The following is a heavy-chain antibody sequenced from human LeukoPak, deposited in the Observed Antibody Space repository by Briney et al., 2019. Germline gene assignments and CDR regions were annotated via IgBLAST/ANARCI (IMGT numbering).Heavy chain of an antibody. Sequence: ASVKVSCKASGYTFTSYDINWVRQATGQGLEWMGWMNPNSGNTGYAQKFQGRVTMTRNTSISTAYMELSSLGSEDTAVYYCARVGAAVGGTTVTPHYFDYWGQGTLVTVSS. J-gene: IGHJ4*02. CDR2: MNPNSGNT. D-gene: IGHD4-17*01. CDR3: ARVGAAVGGTTVTPHYFDY. V-gene: IGHV1-8*01. CDR1: GYTFTSYD.